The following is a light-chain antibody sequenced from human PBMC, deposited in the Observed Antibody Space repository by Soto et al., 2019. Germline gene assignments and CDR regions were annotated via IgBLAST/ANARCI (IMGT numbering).Light chain of an antibody. J-gene: IGKJ1*01. CDR1: QSVSSSY. V-gene: IGKV3-20*01. CDR2: AAS. CDR3: QQDGSSRT. Sequence: IVLTQSPGTLSLSPGERATLSCRASQSVSSSYLAWYQQKPGQAPRLLIYAASSSATGIPDRFSGSGSGTGFTLTISRLEPEDFAVYYCQQDGSSRTFGQGTKVEIK.